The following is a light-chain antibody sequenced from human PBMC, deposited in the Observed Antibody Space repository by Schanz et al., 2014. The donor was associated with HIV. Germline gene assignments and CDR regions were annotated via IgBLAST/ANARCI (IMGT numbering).Light chain of an antibody. J-gene: IGLJ3*02. CDR3: QSFDGSLGGVL. V-gene: IGLV1-40*01. Sequence: QSALTQPPSVSGAPGQRVAISCTGSSSNIGAGYDVHWYQHLPGTAPKLLISGNNNRPSGVPDRFSGSKSDSSASLTITGLQPEDEADYYCQSFDGSLGGVLFGGGTKLTVL. CDR2: GNN. CDR1: SSNIGAGYD.